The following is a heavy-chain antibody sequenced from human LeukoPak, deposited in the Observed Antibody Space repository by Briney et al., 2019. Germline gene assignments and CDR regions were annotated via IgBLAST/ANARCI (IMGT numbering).Heavy chain of an antibody. J-gene: IGHJ1*01. CDR1: GGTFSSYA. Sequence: GASVKVSCKASGGTFSSYAISWVRQAPGQGLEWMGRIIPIFGTANYAQKFQGRVTITTDESTSTAYMELSSLRSEDTAVYYCAQRVRGLFDEYFQHWGQGTLVTVSS. D-gene: IGHD3-10*01. V-gene: IGHV1-69*05. CDR3: AQRVRGLFDEYFQH. CDR2: IIPIFGTA.